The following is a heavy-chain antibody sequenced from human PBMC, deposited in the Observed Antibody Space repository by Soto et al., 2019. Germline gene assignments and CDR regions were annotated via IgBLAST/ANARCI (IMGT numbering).Heavy chain of an antibody. CDR2: IWYDGSNK. CDR1: GFTFSSYG. V-gene: IGHV3-33*01. D-gene: IGHD3-3*01. J-gene: IGHJ5*02. CDR3: ARDLGRFLEWPENWFDP. Sequence: QVQLVESGGGVVQPGRSLRLSCAASGFTFSSYGMHWVRQAPGKGLEWVAVIWYDGSNKYYADSVKGRFTISRDNSKNTLYLQMNSLRAEDTAVYYCARDLGRFLEWPENWFDPWGQGTLVIVSS.